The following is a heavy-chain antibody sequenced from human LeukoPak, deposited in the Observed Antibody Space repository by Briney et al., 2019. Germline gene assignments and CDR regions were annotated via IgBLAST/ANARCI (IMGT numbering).Heavy chain of an antibody. CDR1: GFTFNTYS. V-gene: IGHV3-21*04. D-gene: IGHD6-19*01. CDR2: MDSCRGYM. CDR3: AKDLAAVARGYFDY. Sequence: GGSVRLFCAASGFTFNTYSMIWARQAAGRGVEGVSSMDSCRGYMFYAHSEKGRFIISRDNSKNTLYLQMNSLRAEDPAVYYCAKDLAAVARGYFDYWGQGTLVTVSS. J-gene: IGHJ4*02.